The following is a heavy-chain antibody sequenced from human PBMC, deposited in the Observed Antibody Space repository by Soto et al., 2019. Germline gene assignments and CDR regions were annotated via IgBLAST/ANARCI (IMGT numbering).Heavy chain of an antibody. J-gene: IGHJ4*02. V-gene: IGHV4-61*08. D-gene: IGHD6-19*01. CDR2: MYSSGST. CDR3: AREIGWGPSL. CDR1: GGSVSSSGYY. Sequence: SETLSLTCTVSGGSVSSSGYYWSWIRQPPGKGLEWIAYMYSSGSTMYSPSRVTVSVDTSKNQFSLKLTSVTAADTAVYYCAREIGWGPSLWGQGTLGIVSS.